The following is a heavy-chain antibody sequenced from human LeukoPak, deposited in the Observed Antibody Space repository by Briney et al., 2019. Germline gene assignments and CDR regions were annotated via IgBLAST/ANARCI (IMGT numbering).Heavy chain of an antibody. Sequence: QPGGSLRLSCAASGFTFSSYAMSWVRQARGKGLEWVSSISGSGGSTYYADSVKGRFAISRDNSKNTLYLQMNSLRAEETAVYYCAKQYYYDSSGYYGPSDYWGQGTLVTVSS. J-gene: IGHJ4*02. V-gene: IGHV3-23*01. CDR1: GFTFSSYA. CDR2: ISGSGGST. D-gene: IGHD3-22*01. CDR3: AKQYYYDSSGYYGPSDY.